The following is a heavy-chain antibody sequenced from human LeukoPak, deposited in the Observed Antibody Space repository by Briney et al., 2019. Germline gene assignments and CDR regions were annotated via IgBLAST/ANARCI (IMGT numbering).Heavy chain of an antibody. D-gene: IGHD3-10*01. CDR3: ARDYYGSGSYPDAFDI. J-gene: IGHJ3*02. CDR2: ISAYNGNT. Sequence: GASVKVSCKASGYTFTSYGISWVRQAPGKGLEWMGWISAYNGNTNYAQKLQGRVTMTADTSTSTAYMELRSLRSDDTAVYYCARDYYGSGSYPDAFDIWGQGTMVTVSS. CDR1: GYTFTSYG. V-gene: IGHV1-18*01.